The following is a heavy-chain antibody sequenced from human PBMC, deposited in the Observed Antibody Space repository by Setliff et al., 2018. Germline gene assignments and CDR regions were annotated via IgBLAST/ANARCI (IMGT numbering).Heavy chain of an antibody. CDR2: IYDSGKT. CDR3: ASCRYQVPYNY. D-gene: IGHD2-2*01. CDR1: DDSISTFSYY. J-gene: IGHJ4*02. Sequence: SETLSLTCSVPDDSISTFSYYWGWIRQPPGKGLEWIGTIYDSGKTYYNPSLKSRVSISVDTSKNQFSLKLNSVTDADTGVYYCASCRYQVPYNYWGQGTLVTVSS. V-gene: IGHV4-39*01.